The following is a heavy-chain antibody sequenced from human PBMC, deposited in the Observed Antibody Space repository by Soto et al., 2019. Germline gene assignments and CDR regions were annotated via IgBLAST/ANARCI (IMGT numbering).Heavy chain of an antibody. CDR3: ARGGGYSGYDSEYFQQ. Sequence: PSETLSLTCAVSGGSISSGGYSWSWIRQPPGKGLEWIGYIYHSGSTYYNPSLKGRVTISVDRSKNQFSLKLSSVTAADTAVYYCARGGGYSGYDSEYFQQWAQGTPVTVSS. CDR2: IYHSGST. J-gene: IGHJ1*01. CDR1: GGSISSGGYS. V-gene: IGHV4-30-2*01. D-gene: IGHD5-12*01.